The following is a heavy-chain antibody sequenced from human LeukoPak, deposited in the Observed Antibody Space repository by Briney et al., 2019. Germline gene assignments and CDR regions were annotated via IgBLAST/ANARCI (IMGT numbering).Heavy chain of an antibody. Sequence: SETLSLTCIVSGDSIISYYWSWIRQPPGKGLEWIGYIYYNGTTNYNPSLKSRVTMSVDTSRTQFSLKLSSVTAADTAFYYCARLGRADSGYYVAYDIWGQGTMVTVSS. V-gene: IGHV4-59*08. D-gene: IGHD3-22*01. CDR3: ARLGRADSGYYVAYDI. J-gene: IGHJ3*02. CDR2: IYYNGTT. CDR1: GDSIISYY.